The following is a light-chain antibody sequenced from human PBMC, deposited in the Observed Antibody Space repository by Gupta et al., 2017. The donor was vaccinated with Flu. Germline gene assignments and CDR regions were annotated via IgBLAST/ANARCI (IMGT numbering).Light chain of an antibody. CDR1: QVISSY. J-gene: IGKJ5*01. CDR2: GAS. CDR3: QQFNDYPRLT. V-gene: IGKV1-9*01. Sequence: DIQLTQSPSFLSASVGDRVTITCRASQVISSYLAWYQQKPGKAPKLLIYGASTLQSGVPSRFSGSGSGTEFTLTISSLQPEDFATYYCQQFNDYPRLTFGQGTRLEIK.